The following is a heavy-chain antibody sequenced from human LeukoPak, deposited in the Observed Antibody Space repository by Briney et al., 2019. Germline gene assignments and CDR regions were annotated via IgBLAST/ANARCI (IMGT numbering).Heavy chain of an antibody. CDR2: IPYDGLNR. J-gene: IGHJ4*02. CDR1: GFTFSSYG. V-gene: IGHV3-30*02. D-gene: IGHD1-26*01. Sequence: GGSLRLSCAASGFTFSSYGIHWVRQAPGKGLEWVTFIPYDGLNRIYADSVKGRFTISRDNSKNTLYLQMNSLRAEDTAVYYCAKAIEDSGNYGYFDYWGQGTLVTVSS. CDR3: AKAIEDSGNYGYFDY.